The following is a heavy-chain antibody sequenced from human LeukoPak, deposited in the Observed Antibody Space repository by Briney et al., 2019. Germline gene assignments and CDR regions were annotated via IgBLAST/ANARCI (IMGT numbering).Heavy chain of an antibody. Sequence: KASETLSLTCTVSGGSISSYYWSWIRQPPGKGLEWIGYIYYSGSTNYNPSLKSRVTISVDTSKNQFSLKLSSVTAADTAVYYCARERWLFRLGAFDIWGQGTMVTVSS. CDR2: IYYSGST. D-gene: IGHD3-22*01. J-gene: IGHJ3*02. CDR1: GGSISSYY. CDR3: ARERWLFRLGAFDI. V-gene: IGHV4-59*01.